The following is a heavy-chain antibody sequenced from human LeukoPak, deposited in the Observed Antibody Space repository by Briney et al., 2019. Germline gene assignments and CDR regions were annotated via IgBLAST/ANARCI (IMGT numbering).Heavy chain of an antibody. D-gene: IGHD6-19*01. Sequence: GGSLRLSCAASGFTVSSSYMTWVRQAPGKGLEWVSAISGSGGSTYYADSVKGRFTISRDNSKNTLYLQMNSLRAEDTAVYYCAKEGSIAVAGTEDWGQGTLVTVSS. CDR2: ISGSGGST. CDR1: GFTVSSSY. V-gene: IGHV3-23*01. J-gene: IGHJ4*02. CDR3: AKEGSIAVAGTED.